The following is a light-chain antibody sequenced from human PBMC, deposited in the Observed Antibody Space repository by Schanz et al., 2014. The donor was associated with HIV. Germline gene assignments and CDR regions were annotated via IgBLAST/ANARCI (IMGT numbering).Light chain of an antibody. V-gene: IGKV1-5*03. Sequence: DIQMTQSPSTLSASVGDRVSITCRASQSISSWLAWYQQKPGKAPKVLIYKASSLESGVPSRFSGSGSRTEFTLTISSLQPDDFATYYCQQYTNYWTFGQGTKVEIK. CDR1: QSISSW. J-gene: IGKJ1*01. CDR2: KAS. CDR3: QQYTNYWT.